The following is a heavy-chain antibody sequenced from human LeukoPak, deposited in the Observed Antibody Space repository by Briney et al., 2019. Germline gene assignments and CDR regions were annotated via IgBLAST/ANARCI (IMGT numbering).Heavy chain of an antibody. CDR3: VGRPWNFDY. D-gene: IGHD1-1*01. Sequence: SVKVSCKASGGTFSSYAISWVRQAPGQGLEWMGGIIPIFGTANYAQKFQGRVTITADESTSTAYMELSSLKIEDTAVYFCVGRPWNFDYWGQGTLVTVSS. V-gene: IGHV1-69*13. CDR2: IIPIFGTA. CDR1: GGTFSSYA. J-gene: IGHJ4*02.